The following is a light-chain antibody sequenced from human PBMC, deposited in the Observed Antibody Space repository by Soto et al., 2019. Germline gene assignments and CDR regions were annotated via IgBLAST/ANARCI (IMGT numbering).Light chain of an antibody. V-gene: IGLV2-14*01. CDR1: SSDVGGNDY. J-gene: IGLJ3*02. CDR3: SSTAASSTCV. CDR2: AVS. Sequence: QSALTQPASVSGSPGQSITISCTGTSSDVGGNDYVSWYEQHPGKAPKLIIYAVSSLPSGLSNRFTGSKSGHTASQTIPGLQAEEEADYYCSSTAASSTCVFGGGTKLTDL.